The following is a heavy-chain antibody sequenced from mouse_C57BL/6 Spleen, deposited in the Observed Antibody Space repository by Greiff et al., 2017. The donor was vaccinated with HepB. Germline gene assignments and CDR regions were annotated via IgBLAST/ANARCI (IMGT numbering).Heavy chain of an antibody. J-gene: IGHJ4*01. V-gene: IGHV1-82*01. CDR3: ASQGDYGSPYAMDY. CDR2: IYPGDGDT. CDR1: GYAFSSSW. D-gene: IGHD1-1*01. Sequence: VKLMESGSELVKPGASVKISCKASGYAFSSSWMNWVKQRPGKGLEWIGRIYPGDGDTNYNGKFKGKATLTADKSSSTAYMQLSSLTSEDSAVYFCASQGDYGSPYAMDYWGQGTSVTVSS.